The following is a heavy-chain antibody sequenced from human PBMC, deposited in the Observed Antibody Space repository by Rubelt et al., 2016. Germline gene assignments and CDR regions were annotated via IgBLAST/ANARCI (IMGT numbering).Heavy chain of an antibody. CDR1: GGSISSDEW. CDR3: ASSSNWNVDY. Sequence: QVQLQGSGPGLVKPSETLSLTCAVSGGSISSDEWWSWVRQPPGKGLEWIGEINHSGSTNYNPSLKSRVTISVDTSKNQFSLKLGSVTAADTAVYYCASSSNWNVDYWGQGTLVTVSS. J-gene: IGHJ4*02. V-gene: IGHV4-4*02. CDR2: INHSGST. D-gene: IGHD1-1*01.